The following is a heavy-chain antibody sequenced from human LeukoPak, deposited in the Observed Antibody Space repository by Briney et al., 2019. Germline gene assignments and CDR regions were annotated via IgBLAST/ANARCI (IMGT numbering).Heavy chain of an antibody. CDR1: GYTFTVYY. D-gene: IGHD3-16*02. CDR2: INPNSGGT. V-gene: IGHV1-2*02. Sequence: ASVTVSCKASGYTFTVYYMHWVRQAPGQGREWMGWINPNSGGTNYAQKFQGRVTMTRDTSISTAYMELSRLRSDDTAVYYCARSLAPNDYVWGSYRYDYWGQGTLVTVSS. J-gene: IGHJ4*02. CDR3: ARSLAPNDYVWGSYRYDY.